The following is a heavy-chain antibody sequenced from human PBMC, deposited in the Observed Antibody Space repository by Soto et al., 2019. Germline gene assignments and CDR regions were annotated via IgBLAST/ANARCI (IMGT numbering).Heavy chain of an antibody. J-gene: IGHJ5*02. D-gene: IGHD2-15*01. CDR1: GGSVSSGSYY. CDR2: IYYSGST. CDR3: ARGRDCSGGSCYSVWFDP. V-gene: IGHV4-61*01. Sequence: SETLFLTCTVSGGSVSSGSYYWSWIRQPPGKGLEWIGYIYYSGSTNYNPSLESRVTISVDTSKNQFSLKLSSVTAADTAVYYCARGRDCSGGSCYSVWFDPWGQGTLVT.